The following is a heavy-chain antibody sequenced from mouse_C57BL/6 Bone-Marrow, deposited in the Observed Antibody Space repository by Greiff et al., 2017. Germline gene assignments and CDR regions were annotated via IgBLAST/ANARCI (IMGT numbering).Heavy chain of an antibody. J-gene: IGHJ2*01. V-gene: IGHV1-55*01. CDR1: GYTFTSYW. CDR2: IYPGSGST. D-gene: IGHD1-1*01. Sequence: QVQLKQPGAELVKPGASVKMSCKASGYTFTSYWITWVKQRPGQGLEWIGDIYPGSGSTNYNEKFKSKATLTVDTSSSTAYMQLSSLTSEDSAVYYCARGTTVVSSFDYWGQGTTLTVSS. CDR3: ARGTTVVSSFDY.